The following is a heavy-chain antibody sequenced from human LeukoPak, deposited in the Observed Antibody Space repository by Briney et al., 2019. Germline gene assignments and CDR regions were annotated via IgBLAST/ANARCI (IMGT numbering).Heavy chain of an antibody. CDR1: GYSFTSYW. V-gene: IGHV5-51*03. CDR2: IYPGDSDT. Sequence: PGESLQISCKASGYSFTSYWIGWVRQMPGKGLEWMGIIYPGDSDTRYSPSFQGQVTISADKSISTAYLQWSSLKASDTAMYYCARPRRSRDSSSWTSLDYWGQGTLVTVSS. CDR3: ARPRRSRDSSSWTSLDY. D-gene: IGHD6-13*01. J-gene: IGHJ4*02.